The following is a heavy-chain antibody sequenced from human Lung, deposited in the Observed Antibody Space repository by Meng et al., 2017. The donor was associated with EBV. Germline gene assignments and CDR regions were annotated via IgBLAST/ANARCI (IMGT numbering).Heavy chain of an antibody. D-gene: IGHD3-16*01. CDR2: IYHIGNT. CDR3: ATPLIRGHSDS. J-gene: IGHJ4*02. CDR1: GGSISGSTYY. V-gene: IGHV4-39*01. Sequence: QWQLQESGPGLVRPSETLSLTCTVSGGSISGSTYYWGWIRQPPGKGLEWIGSIYHIGNTYYNPSLKSRVTISVDASKNQFSLELSSVTAADTAMYYCATPLIRGHSDSWGQGTLVTVSS.